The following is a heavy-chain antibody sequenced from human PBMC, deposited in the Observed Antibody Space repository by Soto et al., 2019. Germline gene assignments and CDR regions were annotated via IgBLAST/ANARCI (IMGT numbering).Heavy chain of an antibody. CDR3: AKRRGAGGHFDY. CDR1: GFTFSSYA. CDR2: VSIGGST. J-gene: IGHJ4*02. D-gene: IGHD2-15*01. Sequence: GGSLRLSCAASGFTFSSYAMSWVRQAPGKGLEWVAVVSIGGSTHYADSVRGRFTISRDNSKNTLSLQMNSLTAEDTAVYFCAKRRGAGGHFDYWGQGALVTVSS. V-gene: IGHV3-23*01.